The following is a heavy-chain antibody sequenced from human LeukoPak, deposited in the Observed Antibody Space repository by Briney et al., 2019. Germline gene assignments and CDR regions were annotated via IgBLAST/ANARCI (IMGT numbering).Heavy chain of an antibody. CDR3: ARHQWSRNFDY. CDR2: IYYSGST. V-gene: IGHV4-38-2*01. Sequence: PGGSLRLSCAASGLTVTNAWMHWFRQPPGKGLEWIGSIYYSGSTYYNPSLKSRVTISVDTSKNQFSLKLSSVTAADTAVYYCARHQWSRNFDYWGQGTLVTVSS. CDR1: GLTVTNAW. D-gene: IGHD2-8*01. J-gene: IGHJ4*02.